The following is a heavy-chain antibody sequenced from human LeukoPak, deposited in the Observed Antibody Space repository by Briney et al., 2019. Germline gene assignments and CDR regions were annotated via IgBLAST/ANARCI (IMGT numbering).Heavy chain of an antibody. CDR3: ASLVTYFDN. D-gene: IGHD4-11*01. V-gene: IGHV4-31*03. J-gene: IGHJ4*02. Sequence: SETLSLTCTVSGGSISSGAYFWNWIRQHPEKGLEWIGYIHYRGSTYTNPSLKSRVTMSVDTSKNQFSLKLSSVTAADTAFYYCASLVTYFDNWGQGTLVTVSS. CDR1: GGSISSGAYF. CDR2: IHYRGST.